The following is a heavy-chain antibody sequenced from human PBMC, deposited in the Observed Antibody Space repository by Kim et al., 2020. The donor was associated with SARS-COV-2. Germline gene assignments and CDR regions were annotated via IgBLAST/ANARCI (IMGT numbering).Heavy chain of an antibody. CDR2: INAGNGNT. J-gene: IGHJ4*02. V-gene: IGHV1-3*01. D-gene: IGHD3-22*01. CDR1: GYTFTSYA. Sequence: ASVKVSCKASGYTFTSYAMHWVRQAPGQRLEWMGWINAGNGNTKYSQKFQRRVTITRDTSASTAYMELSSLRSEDTAVYYCARSDSSGYTKWNTVDYWGQGTLVTVSS. CDR3: ARSDSSGYTKWNTVDY.